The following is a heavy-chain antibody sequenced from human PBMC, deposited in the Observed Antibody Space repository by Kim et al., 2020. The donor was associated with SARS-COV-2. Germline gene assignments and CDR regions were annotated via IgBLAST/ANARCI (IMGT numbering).Heavy chain of an antibody. CDR2: IKQDGSEK. Sequence: GGSLRLSCAASGFTFSSYWMSWVRQAPGKGLEWVANIKQDGSEKYYVDSVKGRFTISRDNAKNSLYLQMNSLRAEDTAVYYCAREGYCSSTSCYLRSRHYYYYGMDVWGQGTTVTVSS. D-gene: IGHD2-2*01. J-gene: IGHJ6*02. CDR1: GFTFSSYW. V-gene: IGHV3-7*03. CDR3: AREGYCSSTSCYLRSRHYYYYGMDV.